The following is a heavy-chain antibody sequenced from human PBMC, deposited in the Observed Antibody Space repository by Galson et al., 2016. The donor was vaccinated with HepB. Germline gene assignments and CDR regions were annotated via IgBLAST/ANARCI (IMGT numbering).Heavy chain of an antibody. D-gene: IGHD2-15*01. CDR2: IGAAGDT. Sequence: SLRLSCAASGFTFSNYDMHWVRQATGKGLEWVSAIGAAGDTYYPGSVKGRFTISRENANNSLYLHMNSRGAGDTAVYYCAREGGCSGGRCHNAAFDIWGQGTMVTVSS. CDR1: GFTFSNYD. J-gene: IGHJ3*02. CDR3: AREGGCSGGRCHNAAFDI. V-gene: IGHV3-13*01.